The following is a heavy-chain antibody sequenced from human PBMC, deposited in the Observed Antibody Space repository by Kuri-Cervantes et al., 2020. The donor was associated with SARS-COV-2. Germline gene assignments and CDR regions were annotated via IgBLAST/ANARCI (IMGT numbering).Heavy chain of an antibody. V-gene: IGHV3-30-3*01. CDR2: ISYDGSNK. D-gene: IGHD2-2*01. CDR3: AKGEYCSGSSCYREGVPLFDY. Sequence: GESLKISCAASGFTFSSYAMHWVRQAPGKGLEWVAVISYDGSNKYYADSVKGRFTVSRDNSKNTLYMLINSLRAEDTAVYYCAKGEYCSGSSCYREGVPLFDYWGQGTLVTVSS. J-gene: IGHJ4*02. CDR1: GFTFSSYA.